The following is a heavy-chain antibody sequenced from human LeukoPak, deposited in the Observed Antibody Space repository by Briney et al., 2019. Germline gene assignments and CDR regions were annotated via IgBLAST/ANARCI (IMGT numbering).Heavy chain of an antibody. V-gene: IGHV1-24*01. CDR3: ATARYGSASVGGMDV. D-gene: IGHD3-10*01. Sequence: ASVKVSCKVSGYTLTELSMHWVRQAPGKGLEWMGGFDPEDGETIYAQKFQGRVTMTEDTSTDTAYMELSSLRTEDTAVYYCATARYGSASVGGMDVWGQGTTVTVSS. CDR1: GYTLTELS. CDR2: FDPEDGET. J-gene: IGHJ6*02.